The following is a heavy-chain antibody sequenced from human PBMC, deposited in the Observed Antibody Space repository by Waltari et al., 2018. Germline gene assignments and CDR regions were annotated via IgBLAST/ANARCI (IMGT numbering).Heavy chain of an antibody. Sequence: EVQLVESGGGLVQPGGSLRLSCEASGFTFSAYWMSGGRQAPGKGLEWTASIKQDGGDKRSVDSVKGRFTISRDNGRNSVYLKMNSLRVEDTAVYYCARLYNSVTTFDYWGQGSLVTVSS. CDR1: GFTFSAYW. CDR3: ARLYNSVTTFDY. J-gene: IGHJ4*02. D-gene: IGHD3-22*01. V-gene: IGHV3-7*01. CDR2: IKQDGGDK.